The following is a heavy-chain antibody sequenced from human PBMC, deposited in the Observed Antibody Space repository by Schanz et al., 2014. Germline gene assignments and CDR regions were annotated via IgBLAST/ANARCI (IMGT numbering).Heavy chain of an antibody. CDR1: GYSFTTYD. J-gene: IGHJ3*01. CDR2: MNSKTGNT. CDR3: ATNSPFRMVRGSNAFDA. Sequence: QGQLVQSGAEVKQPGASVKVSCKASGYSFTTYDVHWVRQATGQGLEWMGWMNSKTGNTGYAQRFQGRVTMTRNTSITTAYLELSSLRSGDTAVYYCATNSPFRMVRGSNAFDAWGQGTMVTVSS. D-gene: IGHD3-10*01. V-gene: IGHV1-8*01.